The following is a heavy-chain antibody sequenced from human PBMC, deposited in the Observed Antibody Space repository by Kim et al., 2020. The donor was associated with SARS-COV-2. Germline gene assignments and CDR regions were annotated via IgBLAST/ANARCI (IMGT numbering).Heavy chain of an antibody. J-gene: IGHJ4*02. V-gene: IGHV3-21*06. Sequence: GGSLRLSCAGSGFNFSDYSMSWVRQAPGRGLEWIAIINNSSRYIYYADSLKGRFTISRDNAKNTLSLQMDSLKVDDTAVYYCATRYYDYLTANHRPFDFWGQGTLVTVSS. D-gene: IGHD3-9*01. CDR2: INNSSRYI. CDR3: ATRYYDYLTANHRPFDF. CDR1: GFNFSDYS.